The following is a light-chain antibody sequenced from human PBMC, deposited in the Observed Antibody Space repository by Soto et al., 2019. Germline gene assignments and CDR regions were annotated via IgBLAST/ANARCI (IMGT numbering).Light chain of an antibody. Sequence: QSVLTQPPSASGSPGQSVAISCTGTSSDVGGYKYVSWYQQHPGKAPKLMIYEVNKRPSGVPDRFSGSKSGNTASLTVSGLQAEDDDDYHCSSYAGSSNVFGTGTKVTVL. V-gene: IGLV2-8*01. CDR2: EVN. CDR3: SSYAGSSNV. J-gene: IGLJ1*01. CDR1: SSDVGGYKY.